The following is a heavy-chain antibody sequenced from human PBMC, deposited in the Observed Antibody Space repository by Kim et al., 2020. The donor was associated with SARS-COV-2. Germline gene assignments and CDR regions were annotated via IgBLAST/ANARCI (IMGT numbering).Heavy chain of an antibody. D-gene: IGHD3-3*01. J-gene: IGHJ6*02. CDR2: VSGSGGST. CDR3: TKVLRYLEGYGMDV. Sequence: GGSLRLSCAASGFTFSSYAMSWVRQAPGKGLEWVSSVSGSGGSTYYADSVKGRFTISRDNSKNTLYLQMNSLRAEDTAVYYCTKVLRYLEGYGMDVWGQGTTVTVSS. CDR1: GFTFSSYA. V-gene: IGHV3-23*01.